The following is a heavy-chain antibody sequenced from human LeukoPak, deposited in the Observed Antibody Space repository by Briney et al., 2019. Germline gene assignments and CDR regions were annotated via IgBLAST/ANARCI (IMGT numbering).Heavy chain of an antibody. CDR2: ISSSSSYI. V-gene: IGHV3-21*04. J-gene: IGHJ3*01. CDR3: ARDPNGDYLGAFDF. Sequence: PGGSLRLSCAASGFTFSSYSMNWVRQAPGKGLEWVSSISSSSSYIYYADSVKGRFTISRDNAKNSLYLQMNSLRAEDTAVYYCARDPNGDYLGAFDFWGQGTMVTVSS. CDR1: GFTFSSYS. D-gene: IGHD4-17*01.